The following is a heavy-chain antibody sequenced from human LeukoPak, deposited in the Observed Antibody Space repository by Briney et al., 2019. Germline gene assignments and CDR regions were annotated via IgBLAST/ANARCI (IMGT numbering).Heavy chain of an antibody. CDR3: VKDAGDYEYWFDP. J-gene: IGHJ5*02. Sequence: PGGSLRLSCSASGFTFSSYAMHWVRQAPGRGLEYVSAISSNGGSTYYADSVRGRFTISRDNSKNTLYLQMSSLRTEDTAVYYCVKDAGDYEYWFDPWGQGTLVTVSS. V-gene: IGHV3-64D*06. CDR1: GFTFSSYA. D-gene: IGHD4-17*01. CDR2: ISSNGGST.